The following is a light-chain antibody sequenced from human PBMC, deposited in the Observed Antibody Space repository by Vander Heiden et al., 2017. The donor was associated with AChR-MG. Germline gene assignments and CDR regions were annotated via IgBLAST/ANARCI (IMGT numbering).Light chain of an antibody. Sequence: QSVLTQPPSASGTPGHMVTISCSGSDFHIRNNYVFWFQHLPGTAPKLLMYNNNWRPSGVPGRFSGSRSGTSASLTINGLQPEDEATYYCAACDDSLNVWVFGGGTKVTVL. V-gene: IGLV1-44*01. CDR2: NNN. CDR1: DFHIRNNY. CDR3: AACDDSLNVWV. J-gene: IGLJ3*02.